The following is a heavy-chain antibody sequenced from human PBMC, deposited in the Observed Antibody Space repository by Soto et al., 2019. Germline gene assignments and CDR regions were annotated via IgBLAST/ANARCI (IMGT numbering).Heavy chain of an antibody. CDR1: GGSISSYY. D-gene: IGHD3-3*01. Sequence: SETLSLTCTVSGGSISSYYWSWIRQPPGKGLEWIGYIYYSGSTNYNPSLKSRVTKSVDTSKNQFSLKLSSVTAADTAVYYCARDNFWSGYYYYGMDVWGQGTTVTVSS. CDR2: IYYSGST. CDR3: ARDNFWSGYYYYGMDV. J-gene: IGHJ6*02. V-gene: IGHV4-59*01.